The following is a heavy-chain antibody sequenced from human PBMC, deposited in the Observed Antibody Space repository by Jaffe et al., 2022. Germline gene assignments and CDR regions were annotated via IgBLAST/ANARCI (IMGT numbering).Heavy chain of an antibody. J-gene: IGHJ4*02. CDR3: ARDPAQGNYGGNSFDY. Sequence: QVQLVQSGAEVKKPGASVKVSCKASGYTFTSYYMHWVRQAPGQGLEWMGIINPSGGSTSYAQKFQGRVTMTRDTSTSTVYMELSSLRSEDTAVYYCARDPAQGNYGGNSFDYWGQGTLVTVSS. CDR1: GYTFTSYY. D-gene: IGHD4-17*01. V-gene: IGHV1-46*01. CDR2: INPSGGST.